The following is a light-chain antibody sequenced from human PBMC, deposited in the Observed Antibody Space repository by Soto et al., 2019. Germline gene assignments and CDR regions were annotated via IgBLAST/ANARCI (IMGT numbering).Light chain of an antibody. V-gene: IGKV1-5*03. CDR3: QQYNST. CDR1: QSISNW. CDR2: KTS. J-gene: IGKJ1*01. Sequence: DTQLTQSPSTLSAFVGDRVTITCRASQSISNWLAWYQQKPGKAPKLLIYKTSSLESGVQSRFSGSGSGTEFTLTISSLQPDDFATYYCQQYNSTFGQGTKVEIK.